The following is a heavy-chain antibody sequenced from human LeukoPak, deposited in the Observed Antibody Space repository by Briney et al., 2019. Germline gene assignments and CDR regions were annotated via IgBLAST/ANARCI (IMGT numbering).Heavy chain of an antibody. Sequence: SETLSLTCTVSGGSISSYYWSWIRQPPGKGLEWIGYIYYSGSTNYNPSLKSRVTISVDTSKNQFSLKLSSVTAADTAVYYCARDRALYCSSTSCYEAGFDPWGQGTLVTVSS. CDR2: IYYSGST. V-gene: IGHV4-59*01. CDR3: ARDRALYCSSTSCYEAGFDP. J-gene: IGHJ5*02. D-gene: IGHD2-2*01. CDR1: GGSISSYY.